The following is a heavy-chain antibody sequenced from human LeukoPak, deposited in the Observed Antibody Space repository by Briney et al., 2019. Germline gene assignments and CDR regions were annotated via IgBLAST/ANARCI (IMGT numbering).Heavy chain of an antibody. J-gene: IGHJ5*02. CDR2: IYFSGNT. Sequence: SETLSLTCTVSGGSISSGDSYWSWIRQPPGKGLEWIGYIYFSGNTYYNPSLRRRVTISVDTSKNQFSLKLSSVTAADTAVYYCARAVHYDSSGYFSYFDPWGQGTLVTVSS. CDR3: ARAVHYDSSGYFSYFDP. D-gene: IGHD3-22*01. V-gene: IGHV4-30-4*01. CDR1: GGSISSGDSY.